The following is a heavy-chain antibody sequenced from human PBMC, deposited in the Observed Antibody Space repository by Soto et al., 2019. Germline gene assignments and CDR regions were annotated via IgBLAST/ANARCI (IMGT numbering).Heavy chain of an antibody. Sequence: QVQLVESGGGVVQPGRSLRLSCAASGFTFSSYGMHWVRQAPGKGLEWVAVISYDGSNKYYADSVKGRFTISRDNSKNALYLQMNSLRAEDTAVYYCAKGRVDTAMLNNCDYWGQGTLVIVSS. J-gene: IGHJ4*02. D-gene: IGHD5-18*01. CDR2: ISYDGSNK. CDR3: AKGRVDTAMLNNCDY. V-gene: IGHV3-30*18. CDR1: GFTFSSYG.